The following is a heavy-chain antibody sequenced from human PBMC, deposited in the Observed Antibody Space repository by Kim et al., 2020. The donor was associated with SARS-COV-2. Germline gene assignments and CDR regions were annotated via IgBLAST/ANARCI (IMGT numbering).Heavy chain of an antibody. D-gene: IGHD1-26*01. Sequence: SVKVSCKASGGTFSSYAISWVRQAPGQGLDWMGGIIPIFGTANYAQKFQGRVTITADESTSTAYMELSSLRSEDTAVYYCARRVWELLEGWFDPWGQGTLVTVSS. CDR2: IIPIFGTA. CDR3: ARRVWELLEGWFDP. V-gene: IGHV1-69*13. J-gene: IGHJ5*02. CDR1: GGTFSSYA.